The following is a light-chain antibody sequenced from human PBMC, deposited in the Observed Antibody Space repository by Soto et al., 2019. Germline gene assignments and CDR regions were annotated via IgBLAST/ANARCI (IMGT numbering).Light chain of an antibody. Sequence: ETVLTQSPATLSLSPGERATLSCRASQSVSSYLAWYQQKPGQAPRLIIYDASNSATGIPARLSGSGSGTDFTLTISSLEPEDAAVYYCQQRANWPQYTFGQGTKLEIK. CDR1: QSVSSY. J-gene: IGKJ2*01. V-gene: IGKV3-11*01. CDR3: QQRANWPQYT. CDR2: DAS.